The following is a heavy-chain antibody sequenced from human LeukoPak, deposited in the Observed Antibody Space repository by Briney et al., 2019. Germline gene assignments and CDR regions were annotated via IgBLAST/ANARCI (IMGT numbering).Heavy chain of an antibody. Sequence: GASVKVSCKASGYTFTSYYMHWVRQAPGQGLEWMGRINPNNGGTNCAQKFQGRVTMTGDTSISTAYMELNSLRSDDTAMYYCARESGSYHGNDYWGQGTLVTVSS. V-gene: IGHV1-2*06. CDR3: ARESGSYHGNDY. CDR1: GYTFTSYY. D-gene: IGHD1-26*01. J-gene: IGHJ4*02. CDR2: INPNNGGT.